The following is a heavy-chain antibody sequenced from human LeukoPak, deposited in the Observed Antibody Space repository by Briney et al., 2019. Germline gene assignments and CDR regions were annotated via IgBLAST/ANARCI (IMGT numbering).Heavy chain of an antibody. V-gene: IGHV3-7*04. CDR1: GFTFSSYW. J-gene: IGHJ5*02. Sequence: PGGSLRLSCAASGFTFSSYWMSWVRQAPGKELEWVAKINQDGSEKYYVDSVKGRFTISRDNAKNSLYLQMNRLRAEDTAVYYCARERDLNWFDPWGQGTLVTVSS. CDR2: INQDGSEK. CDR3: ARERDLNWFDP.